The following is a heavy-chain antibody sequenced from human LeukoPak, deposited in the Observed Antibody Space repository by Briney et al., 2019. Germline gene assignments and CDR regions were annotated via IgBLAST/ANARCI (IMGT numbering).Heavy chain of an antibody. CDR1: GGSITAGNHH. CDR2: VYYSGSI. CDR3: ARLNPGYVTAPHDS. D-gene: IGHD3-16*01. V-gene: IGHV4-39*01. J-gene: IGHJ5*01. Sequence: SETLSLTCTVSGGSITAGNHHWGWIRQTPRKGREWIGSVYYSGSIFSDTSHKSRVTISGDTSKNQFSLSLSSVTAADTAVYYCARLNPGYVTAPHDSWGQGMLVTVSS.